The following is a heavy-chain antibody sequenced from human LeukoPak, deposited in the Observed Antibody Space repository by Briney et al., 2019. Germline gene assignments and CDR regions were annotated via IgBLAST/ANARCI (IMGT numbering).Heavy chain of an antibody. CDR1: GGTFSSYA. CDR3: ARVHSSGRSGVDY. D-gene: IGHD6-19*01. CDR2: IIPIFGTA. J-gene: IGHJ4*02. V-gene: IGHV1-69*06. Sequence: SVKVSCKASGGTFSSYAISWVRQAPGQGLEWMGGIIPIFGTANYAQKFQGRVTITADKFTSTAYMELSSLRSEDTAVYYCARVHSSGRSGVDYWGQGTLVTVSS.